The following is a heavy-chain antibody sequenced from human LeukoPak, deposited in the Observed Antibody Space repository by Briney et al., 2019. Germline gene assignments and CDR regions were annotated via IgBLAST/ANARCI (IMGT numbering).Heavy chain of an antibody. CDR3: ARGGSYDILTGYYLFDY. V-gene: IGHV4-4*07. Sequence: SETLSLTCTVSGGSISSYYWSWIRQPAGKGLEWIGRIYTSGSTNYNPSLKSRVTMSVDTSKNQFSLKLSSVTAADTAVYYCARGGSYDILTGYYLFDYWGQGTLVTVSS. D-gene: IGHD3-9*01. CDR1: GGSISSYY. J-gene: IGHJ4*02. CDR2: IYTSGST.